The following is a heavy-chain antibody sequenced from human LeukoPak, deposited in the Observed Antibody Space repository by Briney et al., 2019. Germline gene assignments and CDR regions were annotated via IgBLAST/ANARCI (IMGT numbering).Heavy chain of an antibody. CDR2: ISSSGGST. Sequence: GGSLRLSCAASGFTSSNYAMSWVRQAPGKGLEWVSAISSSGGSTFYTDSVKGWFTISRDNSKNTLYLQMNSLRAEHTAVYYCAKVYSSVWTHIGHFDYWGQGTLVTVSS. D-gene: IGHD6-19*01. V-gene: IGHV3-23*01. CDR1: GFTSSNYA. CDR3: AKVYSSVWTHIGHFDY. J-gene: IGHJ4*02.